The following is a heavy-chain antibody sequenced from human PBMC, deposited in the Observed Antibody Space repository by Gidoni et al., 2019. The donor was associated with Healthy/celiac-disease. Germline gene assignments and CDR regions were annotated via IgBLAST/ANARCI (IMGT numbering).Heavy chain of an antibody. CDR2: IYWDDDK. V-gene: IGHV2-5*02. Sequence: QITLKESGPTLVKPTQTITLTCTFTGFSLSTSGVGVGWIRQPPGKALEWLALIYWDDDKRYSPSLKSRLTITKDTSKNQVVLTMTNMDPVDTATYYCAHLTSSQQQLVLNFDYWGQGTLVTVSS. CDR3: AHLTSSQQQLVLNFDY. D-gene: IGHD6-13*01. J-gene: IGHJ4*02. CDR1: GFSLSTSGVG.